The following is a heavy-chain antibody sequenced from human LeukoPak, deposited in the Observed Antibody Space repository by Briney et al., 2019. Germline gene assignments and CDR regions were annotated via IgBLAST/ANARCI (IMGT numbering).Heavy chain of an antibody. CDR1: GFTFSSYG. CDR2: IWYDGSNK. Sequence: GGPLRLSCAASGFTFSSYGMHWVRQAPGKGLEWVAVIWYDGSNKYYADSVKGRFTISRDNSKNTLYLQMNSLRAEDTAVYYCGGGGYYDFWSGYYTDYYYYGMDVWGQGTTVTVSS. CDR3: GGGGYYDFWSGYYTDYYYYGMDV. V-gene: IGHV3-33*01. J-gene: IGHJ6*02. D-gene: IGHD3-3*01.